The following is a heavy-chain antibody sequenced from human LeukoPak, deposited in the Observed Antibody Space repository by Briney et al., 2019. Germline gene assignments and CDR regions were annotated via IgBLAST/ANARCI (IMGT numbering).Heavy chain of an antibody. V-gene: IGHV1-69*05. CDR3: ARAGSSWSQFDS. CDR2: INPLFGSP. D-gene: IGHD6-13*01. CDR1: GGTFSNYA. Sequence: SVKVSCKASGGTFSNYAISWVRQAPGQGLEWMGGINPLFGSPNYAQKFQGRVTIATDESTSTDYMELSSLRSEDTAVYCCARAGSSWSQFDSWGQGTLVTVSS. J-gene: IGHJ4*02.